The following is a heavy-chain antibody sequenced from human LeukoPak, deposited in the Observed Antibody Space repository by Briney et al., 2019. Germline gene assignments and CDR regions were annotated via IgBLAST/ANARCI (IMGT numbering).Heavy chain of an antibody. CDR2: ISAGNGNT. CDR1: GYTFTSYA. V-gene: IGHV1-3*01. CDR3: ARDSGSGSNDY. J-gene: IGHJ4*02. D-gene: IGHD1-26*01. Sequence: ASVKVSCKASGYTFTSYAIHWVRQAPGQRLEWMGWISAGNGNTKYSQSFQGRVTFISNTSATTAFMELSSLRSEDAAVYYCARDSGSGSNDYWGQGTLVTVSS.